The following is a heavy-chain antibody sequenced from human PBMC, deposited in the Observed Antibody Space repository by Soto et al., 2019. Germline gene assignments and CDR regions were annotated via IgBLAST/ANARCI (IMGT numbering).Heavy chain of an antibody. CDR2: IKPDGSDK. CDR1: GFTYSNYW. Sequence: GGSLRLSCVASGFTYSNYWMTWVRQAPGKGLEWVANIKPDGSDKYYVDSVKGRFTISRDNAKNSLYLQMNSLRAEDTAVYYCTRRFSDYWGQGTLVTVSS. V-gene: IGHV3-7*01. CDR3: TRRFSDY. D-gene: IGHD3-3*01. J-gene: IGHJ4*02.